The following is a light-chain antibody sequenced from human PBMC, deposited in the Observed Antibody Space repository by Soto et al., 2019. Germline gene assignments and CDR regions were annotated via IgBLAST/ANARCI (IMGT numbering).Light chain of an antibody. Sequence: QTVVTQEPSFSVSPGGTVTLTCGLNSGSVSTAYYPSWYQQTPGQAPRTLIYTTNTRSSGVPDRFSGSILANKAALSITGAQADDESDYYCVLYMGNGIWVFGGGTKLTVL. CDR2: TTN. CDR3: VLYMGNGIWV. V-gene: IGLV8-61*01. J-gene: IGLJ3*02. CDR1: SGSVSTAYY.